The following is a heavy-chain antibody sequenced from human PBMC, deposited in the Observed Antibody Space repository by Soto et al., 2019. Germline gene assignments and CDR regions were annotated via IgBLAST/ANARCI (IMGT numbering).Heavy chain of an antibody. CDR2: IWYDGSNK. V-gene: IGHV3-33*06. J-gene: IGHJ3*02. CDR1: GFTFSSYG. Sequence: GGSLRLSCAASGFTFSSYGMHWVRQAPGKGLEWVAVIWYDGSNKYYADSVKGRFTISRDNSKNTLYLQMNSLRAEDTAVYYCAKSIQLAYDAFDIWGQGTMVTVSS. D-gene: IGHD2-2*01. CDR3: AKSIQLAYDAFDI.